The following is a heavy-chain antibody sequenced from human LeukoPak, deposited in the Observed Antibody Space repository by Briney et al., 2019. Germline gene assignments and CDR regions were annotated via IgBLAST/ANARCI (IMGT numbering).Heavy chain of an antibody. CDR2: INAGKGNT. D-gene: IGHD1-26*01. J-gene: IGHJ4*02. CDR3: ARIGLRGSYYDYFDY. V-gene: IGHV1-3*01. CDR1: GYTFTSYA. Sequence: ASVKVSCKASGYTFTSYAMHWVRQAPGQRLEWMGWINAGKGNTKYSQKFQGRVTITRDTSASTAYMELSSLRSEDTAVYYCARIGLRGSYYDYFDYWGQGTLVTVSS.